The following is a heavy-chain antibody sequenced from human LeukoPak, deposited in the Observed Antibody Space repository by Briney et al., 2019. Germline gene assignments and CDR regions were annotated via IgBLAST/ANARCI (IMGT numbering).Heavy chain of an antibody. J-gene: IGHJ6*03. CDR3: AKSSLGWQQLDSDYYYYYYMDV. V-gene: IGHV1-2*02. CDR2: INPNSGGT. CDR1: GYTFTGYY. D-gene: IGHD6-13*01. Sequence: ASVKVSCKASGYTFTGYYMHWVRQAPGQGLEWMGLINPNSGGTNYAQKFQGRVTMTRDTSISTAYMELSRLRSDDTAVYYCAKSSLGWQQLDSDYYYYYYMDVWGKGTTVTVSS.